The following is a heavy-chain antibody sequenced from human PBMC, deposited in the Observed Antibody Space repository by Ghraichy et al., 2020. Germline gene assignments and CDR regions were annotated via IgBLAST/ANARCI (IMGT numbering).Heavy chain of an antibody. V-gene: IGHV4-4*07. CDR2: ISGSGVT. D-gene: IGHD4-17*01. CDR3: AMTPPYTDYGMILDV. J-gene: IGHJ4*02. Sequence: SETLSLTCTVSGGSIIYYYWSWIRQSADKRREWIGHISGSGVTNYNPSLKSRVTMSLDTSKNQLSLSLNSLTAADTAMYYCAMTPPYTDYGMILDVWGQGTLVTVSS. CDR1: GGSIIYYY.